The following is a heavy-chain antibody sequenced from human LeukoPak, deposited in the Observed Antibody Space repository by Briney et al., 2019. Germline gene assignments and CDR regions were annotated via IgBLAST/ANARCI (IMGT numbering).Heavy chain of an antibody. J-gene: IGHJ4*02. CDR2: FDLEDGGT. CDR3: ATAANSCYYDSSGYPRPFDY. CDR1: GYTLTELS. Sequence: ASVKVSCKVSGYTLTELSMLGVRRAPGGGLEWMGGFDLEDGGTIYAQKFQGRVTMTEDTPTDTAYMELSSLRSEDTAVYYCATAANSCYYDSSGYPRPFDYWGQGNLVTVSS. D-gene: IGHD3-22*01. V-gene: IGHV1-24*01.